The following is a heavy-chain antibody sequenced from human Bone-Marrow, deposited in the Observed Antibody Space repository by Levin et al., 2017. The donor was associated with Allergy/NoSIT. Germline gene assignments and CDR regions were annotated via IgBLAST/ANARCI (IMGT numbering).Heavy chain of an antibody. Sequence: GGSLRLSCNGSGYSFNNYWIVWVRQLPGKGLEWMGIIYPGDSDTRYSPSFQGQVTISADKSISTAYLQWSSLKASDTAMYYCARHSGRMWSGVDYWGQGTLVTVSS. CDR1: GYSFNNYW. J-gene: IGHJ4*02. D-gene: IGHD3-3*01. V-gene: IGHV5-51*01. CDR3: ARHSGRMWSGVDY. CDR2: IYPGDSDT.